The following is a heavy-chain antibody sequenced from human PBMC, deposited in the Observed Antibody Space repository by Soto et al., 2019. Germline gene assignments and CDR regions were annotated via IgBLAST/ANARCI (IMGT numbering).Heavy chain of an antibody. V-gene: IGHV3-7*01. D-gene: IGHD2-15*01. J-gene: IGHJ4*02. CDR1: GFTFSPYW. CDR2: INQDGSDK. Sequence: EVQLVESGGGLVQPGGSLRLSCAASGFTFSPYWMTWVRQAPGKGLEWVANINQDGSDKYYVDSVKGRFTISRDNAKNSLYLQMSSLRAEDTAVYYCVRSRYCSGGNCYIDYWGQGTLVTVSS. CDR3: VRSRYCSGGNCYIDY.